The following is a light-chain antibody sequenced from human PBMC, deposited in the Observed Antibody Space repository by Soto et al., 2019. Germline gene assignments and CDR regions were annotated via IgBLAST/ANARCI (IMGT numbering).Light chain of an antibody. J-gene: IGKJ1*01. Sequence: EIVLTQSPGTLSFSPGYRGTLSCRASQSVSRSYLGWYQQKPGQAPRLLMYGASIRAAGVPDRFSGSGSGTEFTLTISRLEPEDFTVYYCHHYETFGQGTKVDI. CDR2: GAS. CDR3: HHYET. V-gene: IGKV3-20*01. CDR1: QSVSRSY.